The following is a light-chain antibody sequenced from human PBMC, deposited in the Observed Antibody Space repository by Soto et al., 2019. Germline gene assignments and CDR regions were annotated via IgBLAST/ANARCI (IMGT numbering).Light chain of an antibody. CDR3: QQYYSTPFT. CDR2: CAS. Sequence: DIVMTQSPDSLAVSLGERATINCKSSQSILYSFSNKNYLAWYQQKPGQPPKLLIYCASTRESGVPDRFSGSGSGTDFTLTISSLQAEDVAVYYCQQYYSTPFTFGPGTKVDFK. J-gene: IGKJ3*01. CDR1: QSILYSFSNKNY. V-gene: IGKV4-1*01.